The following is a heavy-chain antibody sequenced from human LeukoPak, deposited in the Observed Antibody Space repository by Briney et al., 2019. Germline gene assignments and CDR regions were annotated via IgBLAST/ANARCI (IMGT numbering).Heavy chain of an antibody. CDR3: ARGQGYCSSTSCLKGTGY. CDR1: GFTFSSYS. Sequence: GGSLRLSCAASGFTFSSYSMNWVRQAPGKGLEWVSYISSSSSTIYYADSVKGRFTISRDNAKNSLYLQMNSLRAEDTAVNYCARGQGYCSSTSCLKGTGYWGQGTLVTVSS. V-gene: IGHV3-48*01. D-gene: IGHD2-2*01. CDR2: ISSSSSTI. J-gene: IGHJ4*02.